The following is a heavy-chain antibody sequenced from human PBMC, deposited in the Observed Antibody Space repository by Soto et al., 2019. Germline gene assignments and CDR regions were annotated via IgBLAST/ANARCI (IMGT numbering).Heavy chain of an antibody. J-gene: IGHJ6*02. CDR1: GYSFTSYW. V-gene: IGHV5-51*01. CDR2: IYPGDSDT. Sequence: GESLKISCKGSGYSFTSYWIGWVRQVPGKGLEWMGIIYPGDSDTRYSPSFQGQVTISADKSISTAYLQWSSLKASDTAMYYCARLDYYGSANHSYYYGMDVWGQGTTVTVSS. D-gene: IGHD3-10*01. CDR3: ARLDYYGSANHSYYYGMDV.